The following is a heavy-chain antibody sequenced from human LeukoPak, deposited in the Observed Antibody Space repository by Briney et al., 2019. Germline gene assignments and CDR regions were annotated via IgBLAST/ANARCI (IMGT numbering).Heavy chain of an antibody. Sequence: GGSLRLSCAASGFTFSSYWMSWVRQAPGKGLEWVANIKQDGSEKYYVDSVKGRFTISRDNAKNSLYLQMNSLRAEDTAGYYCAREEYSSSWWLGSPSFDYWGQGTLVTVSS. CDR3: AREEYSSSWWLGSPSFDY. V-gene: IGHV3-7*01. CDR1: GFTFSSYW. J-gene: IGHJ4*02. D-gene: IGHD6-13*01. CDR2: IKQDGSEK.